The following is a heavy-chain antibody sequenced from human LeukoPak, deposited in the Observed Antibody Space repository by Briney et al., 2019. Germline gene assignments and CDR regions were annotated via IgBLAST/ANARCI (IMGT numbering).Heavy chain of an antibody. D-gene: IGHD3-16*01. J-gene: IGHJ5*02. Sequence: GGSLRLSCAASGFTFSSYEMNWVRQAPGKGLEWVSVIYSGGSTYYADSVKGRFTISRDNSKNTLYLQMNSLRAEDTAVYYCARVRDYGWFDPWGQGTLVTVSS. CDR1: GFTFSSYE. CDR2: IYSGGST. V-gene: IGHV3-53*01. CDR3: ARVRDYGWFDP.